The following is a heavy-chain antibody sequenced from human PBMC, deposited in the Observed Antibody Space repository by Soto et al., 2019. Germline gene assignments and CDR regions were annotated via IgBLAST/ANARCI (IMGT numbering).Heavy chain of an antibody. D-gene: IGHD4-17*01. Sequence: SCAASGFTFSSYGMHWVRQAPGKGLEWVAVISYDGYKKDYADSVKGRFTVSRDNPKNTLYLQMNSLRVEDTAVYYCAKRDYGGNPDVFGMDVWGQGTTVTVSS. CDR1: GFTFSSYG. V-gene: IGHV3-30*18. CDR2: ISYDGYKK. CDR3: AKRDYGGNPDVFGMDV. J-gene: IGHJ6*02.